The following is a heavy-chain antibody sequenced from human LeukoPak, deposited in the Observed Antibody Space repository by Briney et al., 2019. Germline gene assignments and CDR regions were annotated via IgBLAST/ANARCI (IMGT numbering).Heavy chain of an antibody. D-gene: IGHD3-3*01. CDR3: GRGGPPITIFGVVISWFDP. J-gene: IGHJ5*02. V-gene: IGHV4-59*01. CDR2: IYYSGST. Sequence: SETLSLTCTVSGGSISSYYWSWIRQPPGKGLEWIGYIYYSGSTNYNPSLKSRVTISVDTSKNQFSLKLSSVTAADTAGYYCGRGGPPITIFGVVISWFDPWGQGTLVTVSS. CDR1: GGSISSYY.